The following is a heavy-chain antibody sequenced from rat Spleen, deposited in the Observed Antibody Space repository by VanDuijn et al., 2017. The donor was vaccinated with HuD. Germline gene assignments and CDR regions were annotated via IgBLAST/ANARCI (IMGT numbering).Heavy chain of an antibody. Sequence: QVRLKESGPGLVQPSQTLSLTCTVSGFSLISYAVNWVRQPPGKGLEWMGGIWGNGNTNYNSALKSRLSISRDTSRSHVFLKMNSLQTDDTAIYFCTRSYGGYTSNWFPYWGQGSLVTVSS. CDR1: GFSLISYA. D-gene: IGHD1-11*01. CDR2: IWGNGNT. J-gene: IGHJ3*01. CDR3: TRSYGGYTSNWFPY. V-gene: IGHV2-13*01.